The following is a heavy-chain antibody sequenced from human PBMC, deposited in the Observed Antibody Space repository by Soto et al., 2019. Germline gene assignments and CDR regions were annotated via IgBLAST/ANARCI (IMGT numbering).Heavy chain of an antibody. CDR2: IIPILGIA. CDR1: GGTFSSYT. CDR3: AIAVAGTHGMDV. Sequence: QVQLVQSGAEVKKPGSSVKVSCKASGGTFSSYTISWVRQAPGQGLEWMGRIIPILGIANYAQKFLGRVTITADKSTSTAYMELSSLRSEDTAVYYCAIAVAGTHGMDVWRQGTTVTVSS. D-gene: IGHD6-19*01. V-gene: IGHV1-69*02. J-gene: IGHJ6*02.